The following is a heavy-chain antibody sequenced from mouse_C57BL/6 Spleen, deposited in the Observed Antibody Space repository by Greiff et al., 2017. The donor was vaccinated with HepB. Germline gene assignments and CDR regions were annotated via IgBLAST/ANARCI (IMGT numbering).Heavy chain of an antibody. V-gene: IGHV2-9-1*01. D-gene: IGHD1-1*01. J-gene: IGHJ1*03. CDR1: GFSLTSYA. CDR2: IWTGGGT. Sequence: VQRVESGPGLVAPSQCLSITCTVSGFSLTSYAISWVRQPPGKGLEWLGVIWTGGGTNYNSALKSRLSISKDNSKSQVFLKMNSLQTDDTARYYCARNKYYGSSSYWYFDVWGTGTTVTVSS. CDR3: ARNKYYGSSSYWYFDV.